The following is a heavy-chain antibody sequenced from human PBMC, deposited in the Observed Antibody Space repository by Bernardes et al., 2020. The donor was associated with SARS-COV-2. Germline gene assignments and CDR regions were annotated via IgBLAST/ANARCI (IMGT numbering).Heavy chain of an antibody. CDR3: AGYSLGFDY. V-gene: IGHV3-48*03. CDR2: ISGSGSVM. CDR1: GFTFKNYE. D-gene: IGHD2-21*01. Sequence: GGSLRLSCAASGFTFKNYEMNWFRQAPGKGLEWISYISGSGSVMYYADSVKGRFTFSRDNAKNSLSLQMDSLTADDTAVYYCAGYSLGFDYWGQGTRVTVSS. J-gene: IGHJ4*02.